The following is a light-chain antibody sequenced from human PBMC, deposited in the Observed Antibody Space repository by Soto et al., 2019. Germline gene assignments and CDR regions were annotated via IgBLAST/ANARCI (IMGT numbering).Light chain of an antibody. CDR1: QSISSW. CDR2: KAS. J-gene: IGKJ1*01. V-gene: IGKV1-5*03. CDR3: QQYDTYWT. Sequence: DIQMTQSPSTLSASVGDRVIITCRASQSISSWLAWYQQKPGKAPKLLFYKASTLESGVPSRFSGSGSGTDFTLTISSLQPDDFATYYCQQYDTYWTFGQGTKVEIK.